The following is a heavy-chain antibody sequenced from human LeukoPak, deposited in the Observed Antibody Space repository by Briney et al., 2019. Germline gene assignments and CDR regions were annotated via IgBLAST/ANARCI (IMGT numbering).Heavy chain of an antibody. V-gene: IGHV3-53*01. CDR3: AKRMGIAAAGP. CDR2: IQSGSRT. J-gene: IGHJ5*02. Sequence: GGSLRLSCAASGFTVGSNFMSWVRQAPGKGLEWVSGIQSGSRTYYADPVKGRFTISRDNSKNTLYLQMNSLRAEDTAVYYCAKRMGIAAAGPWGQGTLVTVSS. CDR1: GFTVGSNF. D-gene: IGHD6-13*01.